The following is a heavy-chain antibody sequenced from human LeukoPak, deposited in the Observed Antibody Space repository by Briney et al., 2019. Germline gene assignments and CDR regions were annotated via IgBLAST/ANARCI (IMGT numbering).Heavy chain of an antibody. J-gene: IGHJ3*02. CDR1: GFXFSDSG. D-gene: IGHD6-19*01. CDR3: AKDRYSSGWGAAFDI. V-gene: IGHV3-30*18. Sequence: PGGFLRLSCAASGFXFSDSGIHWVRQAPGKGLEWATLISYDGSNKYYADSVKGRFTISRCNSKNTLYLQMNSLRVEDTAVYYCAKDRYSSGWGAAFDIWGQGTMVTVSS. CDR2: ISYDGSNK.